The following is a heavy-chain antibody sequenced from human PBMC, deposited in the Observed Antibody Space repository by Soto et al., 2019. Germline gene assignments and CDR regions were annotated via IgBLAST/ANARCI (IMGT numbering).Heavy chain of an antibody. CDR3: ASRIAAAGGLFDP. Sequence: ASVKVSCKASGYTFTGYYMHWVRQAPGQGLEWMGWINPNSGGTNYAQKFQGRVTMTRDTSISTAYMELSRLRSDDTAVYYCASRIAAAGGLFDPWGQGTLLTVSS. CDR2: INPNSGGT. CDR1: GYTFTGYY. J-gene: IGHJ5*02. V-gene: IGHV1-2*02. D-gene: IGHD6-13*01.